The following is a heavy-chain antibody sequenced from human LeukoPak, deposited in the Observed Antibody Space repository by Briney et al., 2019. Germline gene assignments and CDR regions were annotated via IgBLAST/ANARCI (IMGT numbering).Heavy chain of an antibody. CDR2: INPNSGGT. J-gene: IGHJ4*02. D-gene: IGHD2-15*01. V-gene: IGHV1-2*02. CDR1: GYTFTGYY. Sequence: GASVKVSCKASGYTFTGYYMHWVRQAPGQGLEWMGWINPNSGGTNYAQKFQGRVTMTRDTSISTAYMELSRLRSDDTAVYYCARVSGYCSGGSCYDYWGQGTLVTVSS. CDR3: ARVSGYCSGGSCYDY.